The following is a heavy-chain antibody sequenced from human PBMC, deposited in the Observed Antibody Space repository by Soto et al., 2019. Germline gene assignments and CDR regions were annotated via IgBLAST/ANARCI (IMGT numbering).Heavy chain of an antibody. CDR1: GGSISSGDYY. Sequence: PSETLSLTCTVSGGSISSGDYYWSWIRQPPGKGLEWIGYIYYSGSTYYNPSLKSRVTISVDTSKNQFSLKLSSVTAADTAVYYCARELYGSGTTLYGGHGRWYGMDVWGQGTTVTVSS. D-gene: IGHD3-10*01. CDR3: ARELYGSGTTLYGGHGRWYGMDV. CDR2: IYYSGST. J-gene: IGHJ6*02. V-gene: IGHV4-30-4*01.